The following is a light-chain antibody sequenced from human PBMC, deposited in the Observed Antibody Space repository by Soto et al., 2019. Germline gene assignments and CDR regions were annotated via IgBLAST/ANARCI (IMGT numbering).Light chain of an antibody. J-gene: IGKJ2*01. CDR2: AAS. Sequence: DIQMTQSPSSLSAFVGDRVTITCRASQSISNHLNWYQQKPGKAPKLLIYAASSLQSGVPSRFSGSGSGTDFTLTISSLQPEDFATYYCQQGYSTPSFGQGTKLEI. V-gene: IGKV1-39*01. CDR1: QSISNH. CDR3: QQGYSTPS.